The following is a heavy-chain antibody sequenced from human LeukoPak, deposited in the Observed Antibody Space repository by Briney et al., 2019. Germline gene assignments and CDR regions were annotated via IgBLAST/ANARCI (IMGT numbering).Heavy chain of an antibody. D-gene: IGHD3-22*01. CDR1: GFTFSSYA. CDR2: ISYDGSNK. J-gene: IGHJ3*02. CDR3: ARDRWYDSSGYEPDDAFDI. Sequence: GGSLRLSCAASGFTFSSYAMHWVRQAPGKGLEWVAVISYDGSNKYYADSVKGRFTISRDNSKNTLYLQMNSLRAEDTAVYYCARDRWYDSSGYEPDDAFDIWGQGTMVTVSS. V-gene: IGHV3-30-3*01.